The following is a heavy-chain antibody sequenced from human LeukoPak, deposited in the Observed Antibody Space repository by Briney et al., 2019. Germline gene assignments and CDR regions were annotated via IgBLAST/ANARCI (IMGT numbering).Heavy chain of an antibody. CDR1: GFTFSGYA. V-gene: IGHV3-23*01. D-gene: IGHD1-26*01. J-gene: IGHJ6*02. CDR2: ISGSGGST. CDR3: AKTGGSYSPFYYYGMDV. Sequence: GGSLRLSCAASGFTFSGYAMSWVRQAPGKGLEWVSAISGSGGSTYYADSVKGRFTISRDNSKNTLYLQMNSLRAEDTAVYYCAKTGGSYSPFYYYGMDVWGQGTTVTVSS.